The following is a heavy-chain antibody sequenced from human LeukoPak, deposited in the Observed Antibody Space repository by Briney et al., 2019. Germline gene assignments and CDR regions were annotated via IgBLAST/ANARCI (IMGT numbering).Heavy chain of an antibody. V-gene: IGHV3-23*01. Sequence: GGSLRLSCAASEFAFSTYTMNWVRQAPGKGLEWVSGVSASGGSVYYADSVKGRFTISRDNSKNTLYLQMNSLRAEDTALYYCAKDQARYSTGWNGGGFDSWGQGTLVTVSS. D-gene: IGHD6-19*01. J-gene: IGHJ4*02. CDR3: AKDQARYSTGWNGGGFDS. CDR1: EFAFSTYT. CDR2: VSASGGSV.